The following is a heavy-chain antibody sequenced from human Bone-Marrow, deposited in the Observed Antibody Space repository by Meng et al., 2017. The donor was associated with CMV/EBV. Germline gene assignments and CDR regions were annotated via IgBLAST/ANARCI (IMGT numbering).Heavy chain of an antibody. CDR2: ILYDGSNK. V-gene: IGHV3-30-3*01. CDR3: ARGGIVGATTGGDD. D-gene: IGHD1-26*01. J-gene: IGHJ4*01. Sequence: GESLKISCAAAGFTFSSYDVHWVRQAPGKGLEWVAVILYDGSNKYYADSVKGRFTISRDNSKNTLYLQMNSLRAEGTAVFYCARGGIVGATTGGDDWGQGTLVTVSS. CDR1: GFTFSSYD.